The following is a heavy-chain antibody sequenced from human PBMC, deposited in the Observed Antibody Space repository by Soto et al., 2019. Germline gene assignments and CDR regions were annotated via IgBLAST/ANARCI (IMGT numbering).Heavy chain of an antibody. CDR3: ARGPVTMIRGLDYYYVMDV. CDR2: ISHGGST. CDR1: GGSFSGYY. J-gene: IGHJ6*02. Sequence: SETLSLTCAVYGGSFSGYYWSWIRRPPGKGLEWIGEISHGGSTKYNPSLKSRVTISVDTSKNQFSLKLSSVTAADTAVYYCARGPVTMIRGLDYYYVMDVWGQGTKVTLSS. V-gene: IGHV4-34*01. D-gene: IGHD3-10*01.